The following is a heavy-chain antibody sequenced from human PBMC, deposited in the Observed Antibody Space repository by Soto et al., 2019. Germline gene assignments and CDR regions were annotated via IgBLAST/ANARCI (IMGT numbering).Heavy chain of an antibody. D-gene: IGHD3-3*01. CDR3: ARGTYYDFWSGTRGMDV. Sequence: SETLSLTCTVSGCSVSSGSYYWSWSRQPPGKGLEWIGYIYYSGSTNYNPSLKSRVTISVDTSKNQFSLKLSSVTAADTAVYYCARGTYYDFWSGTRGMDVWGQGTTVPVSS. CDR1: GCSVSSGSYY. CDR2: IYYSGST. V-gene: IGHV4-61*01. J-gene: IGHJ6*02.